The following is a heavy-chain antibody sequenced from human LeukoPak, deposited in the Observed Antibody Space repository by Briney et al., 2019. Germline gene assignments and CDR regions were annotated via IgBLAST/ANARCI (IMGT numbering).Heavy chain of an antibody. J-gene: IGHJ5*02. CDR2: INHSGST. V-gene: IGHV4-34*01. Sequence: SETLSLTCAVYGGSFSGYYWSWIRQPPGKGLEWIGEINHSGSTNYNPSLKSRVTISVDTSKNQFSLKLSSVTAADTAVYYCAREVGEGHSSGWYLNWFDPWGQGTLVTVSS. CDR1: GGSFSGYY. D-gene: IGHD6-19*01. CDR3: AREVGEGHSSGWYLNWFDP.